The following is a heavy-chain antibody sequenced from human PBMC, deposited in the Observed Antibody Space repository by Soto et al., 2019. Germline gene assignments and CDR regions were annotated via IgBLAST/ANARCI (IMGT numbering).Heavy chain of an antibody. Sequence: ASVKVSCKASGYTFSNSGISWVRQAPGQGLEWMGRISPILGITDYAQRFQGRVTITADKSTSIAYMEVNNLRSEDTAVYYCAISFETMRDNWVLHCGQATLASVSS. D-gene: IGHD3-3*01. V-gene: IGHV1-69*04. CDR2: ISPILGIT. CDR3: AISFETMRDNWVLH. J-gene: IGHJ5*02. CDR1: GYTFSNSG.